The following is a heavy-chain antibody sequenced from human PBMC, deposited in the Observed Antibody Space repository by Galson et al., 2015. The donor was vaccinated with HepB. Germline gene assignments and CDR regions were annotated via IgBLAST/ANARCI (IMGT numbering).Heavy chain of an antibody. CDR1: GGTFSSYV. D-gene: IGHD6-13*01. V-gene: IGHV1-69*10. CDR3: ASESSSGRDYDYYGMDV. J-gene: IGHJ6*02. Sequence: SVKVSCKASGGTFSSYVINWVRQAPGQGLEWMGGIILFLGTANYAQKFQGRVTISADKSTTTTYMELSSLRSEDTAMYYCASESSSGRDYDYYGMDVWGLGTTVTVSS. CDR2: IILFLGTA.